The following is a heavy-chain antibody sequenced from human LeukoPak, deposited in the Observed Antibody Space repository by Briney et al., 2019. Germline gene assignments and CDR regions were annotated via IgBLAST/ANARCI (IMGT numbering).Heavy chain of an antibody. CDR1: RFTFDDYS. J-gene: IGHJ4*02. CDR3: TKVARNSSWLYFDS. Sequence: PGGSLRLSCAASRFTFDDYSIHWVRQPPGKGLEWISLISWDGGSTYYADSVKGRFTVSRDKSKNSLFLQMNSLITEDTAFYYCTKVARNSSWLYFDSWGQGTLVTVSS. CDR2: ISWDGGST. D-gene: IGHD3-22*01. V-gene: IGHV3-43*01.